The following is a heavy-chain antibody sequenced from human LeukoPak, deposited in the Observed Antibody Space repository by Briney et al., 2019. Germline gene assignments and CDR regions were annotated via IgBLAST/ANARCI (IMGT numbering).Heavy chain of an antibody. V-gene: IGHV1-18*01. J-gene: IGHJ4*02. CDR2: ISAYNGNT. CDR1: GYTFTSYG. D-gene: IGHD4-17*01. CDR3: ARDQHGDSDFDY. Sequence: ASVKVSCKASGYTFTSYGISWVRQAPGQGLEWMGWISAYNGNTNYAQKLQGRVTMTTDTSTSTAYMELRSLRSDDAAVYYCARDQHGDSDFDYWGQGTLVTVSS.